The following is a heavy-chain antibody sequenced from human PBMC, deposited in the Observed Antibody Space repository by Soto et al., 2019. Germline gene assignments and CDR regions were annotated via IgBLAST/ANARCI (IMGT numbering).Heavy chain of an antibody. CDR3: AKATRESYTDYYNYGMDV. CDR1: GFTFTDYA. J-gene: IGHJ6*02. D-gene: IGHD3-16*01. V-gene: IGHV3-23*01. CDR2: ISGIGGST. Sequence: EVQLLESGGGLVQPGGSLRLSCAASGFTFTDYALSWVRQAPGKGLEWVATISGIGGSTYLADSVKGRLSISRDNSRNTLYLQMNSLRVDDTAVYYCAKATRESYTDYYNYGMDVWGQGTTVTVS.